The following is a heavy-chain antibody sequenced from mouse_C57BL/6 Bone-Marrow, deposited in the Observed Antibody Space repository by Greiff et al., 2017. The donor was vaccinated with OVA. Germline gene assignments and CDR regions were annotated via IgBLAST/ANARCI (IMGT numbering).Heavy chain of an antibody. CDR2: ISYDGSN. D-gene: IGHD1-1*01. V-gene: IGHV3-6*01. Sequence: DVQLQESGPGLVKPSQSLSLTCSVTGYSITSGYYWNWIRQFPGNKLEWMGYISYDGSNNYNPSLKNRISITRDTSKNQFFLKLNSVTTEDTATYYCARGIYYYGSSWAYWGQGTLVTVSA. J-gene: IGHJ3*01. CDR1: GYSITSGYY. CDR3: ARGIYYYGSSWAY.